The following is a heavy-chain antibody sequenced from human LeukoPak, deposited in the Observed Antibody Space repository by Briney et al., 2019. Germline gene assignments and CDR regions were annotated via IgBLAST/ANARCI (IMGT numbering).Heavy chain of an antibody. J-gene: IGHJ6*02. CDR3: ARAYGSGSYYNYGMDV. CDR1: GGTFSSYA. CDR2: IIPILGIA. V-gene: IGHV1-69*04. Sequence: SVKVSCKASGGTFSSYAISWVRQAPGQGLEWMGRIIPILGIANYAQKFQGRVTITADKSTSTAYMELSSLRSEDTAVYYCARAYGSGSYYNYGMDVWGQGTTVTVSS. D-gene: IGHD3-10*01.